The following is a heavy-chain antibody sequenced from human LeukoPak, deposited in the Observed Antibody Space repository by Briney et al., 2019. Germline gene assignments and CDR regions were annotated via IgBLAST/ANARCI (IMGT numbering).Heavy chain of an antibody. D-gene: IGHD3-9*01. V-gene: IGHV1-69*13. CDR2: IIPFCGTG. CDR1: GGTFSSYA. J-gene: IGHJ4*02. CDR3: AGVPEGYFGWLLYFDY. Sequence: SVNVSCNASGGTFSSYAISWVGEPPGQGHGWGGGIIPFCGTGNYAQKFQGRGTITADESTSTAYMELSSLRSEDTAVYYCAGVPEGYFGWLLYFDYWGQETLVTVSS.